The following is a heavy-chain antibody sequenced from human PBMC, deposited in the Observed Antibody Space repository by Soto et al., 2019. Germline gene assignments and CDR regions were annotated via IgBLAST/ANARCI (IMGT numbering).Heavy chain of an antibody. CDR3: ARVSTGDTSPNYFDF. Sequence: GGSLRLSCAASGFTFSAYAMTWVRQAPGKGLEWVSTIPSSSTTSYYADSVKGRFTISRDNSNKTLYLQMNSLRAEDTALYYCARVSTGDTSPNYFDFWGQGTLVTVSS. CDR1: GFTFSAYA. V-gene: IGHV3-23*01. J-gene: IGHJ4*02. CDR2: IPSSSTTS. D-gene: IGHD2-21*02.